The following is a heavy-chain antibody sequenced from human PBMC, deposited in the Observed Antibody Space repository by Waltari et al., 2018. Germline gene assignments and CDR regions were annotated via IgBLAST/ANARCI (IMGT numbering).Heavy chain of an antibody. V-gene: IGHV4-4*07. CDR1: GSSISVFF. CDR3: VREKGGLGGWFDP. Sequence: QVHLKASGPALVKPSETLSLTCTVSGSSISVFFWGWIRQPAGKGLEWVGRASASGSTYYNPSLKSRITLATDTSRNQFSLTLTDVTAADTAMYYCVREKGGLGGWFDPWGQGIQVTVSS. D-gene: IGHD2-15*01. J-gene: IGHJ5*02. CDR2: ASASGST.